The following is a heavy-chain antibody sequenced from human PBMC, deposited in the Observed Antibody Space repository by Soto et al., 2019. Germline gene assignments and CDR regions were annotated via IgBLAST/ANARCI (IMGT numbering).Heavy chain of an antibody. CDR1: GGTFSSYA. V-gene: IGHV1-69*01. CDR3: ARGKTYYDFWSGYPPDYYYYGMDV. CDR2: IIPIFGTA. D-gene: IGHD3-3*01. J-gene: IGHJ6*02. Sequence: QVQLVQSGAEVKKPGSSVKVSCKASGGTFSSYAISWVRQAPGHGLEWMGGIIPIFGTANYAQKFQGRVTITADESTSTAYMELSSLRSEDTAVYYCARGKTYYDFWSGYPPDYYYYGMDVWGQGTTVTVSS.